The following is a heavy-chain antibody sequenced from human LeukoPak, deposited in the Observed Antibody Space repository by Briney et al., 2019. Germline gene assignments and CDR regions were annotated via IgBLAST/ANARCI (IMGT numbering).Heavy chain of an antibody. CDR3: ASSYSSSSGFTDY. Sequence: GGSLRLSCAASEFTFSSYAMHWVRQAPGKGLEWVAVISYDGSNKYYADSVKGRFTISRDNSKNTLYLQMNSLRAEDTAVYYCASSYSSSSGFTDYWGQGTLVTVSS. V-gene: IGHV3-30-3*01. CDR2: ISYDGSNK. J-gene: IGHJ4*02. CDR1: EFTFSSYA. D-gene: IGHD6-13*01.